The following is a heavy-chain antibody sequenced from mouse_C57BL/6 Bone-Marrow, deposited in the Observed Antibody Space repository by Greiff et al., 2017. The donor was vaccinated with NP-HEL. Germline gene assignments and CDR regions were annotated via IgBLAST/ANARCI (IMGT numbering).Heavy chain of an antibody. CDR2: IYPRSGNT. CDR3: ARIPCYDYDSYYFDY. CDR1: GYTFTSYG. J-gene: IGHJ2*01. V-gene: IGHV1-81*01. D-gene: IGHD2-4*01. Sequence: VQRVESGAELARPGASVKLSCKASGYTFTSYGISWVKQRTGQGLEWIGEIYPRSGNTYYNEKFKGKATLTADKSSSTAYMELRSLTSEDSAVYFCARIPCYDYDSYYFDYWGQGTTLTVSS.